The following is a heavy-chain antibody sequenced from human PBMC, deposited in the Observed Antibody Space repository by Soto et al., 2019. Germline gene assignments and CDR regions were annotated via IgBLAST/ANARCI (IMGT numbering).Heavy chain of an antibody. CDR3: AKGDYGSGAFYNTGGY. J-gene: IGHJ4*02. V-gene: IGHV3-72*01. D-gene: IGHD3-22*01. CDR2: SRNKANSYTT. Sequence: EVQLVESGGGLVQPGESLRLSCAASGFTFSDHYMDWVPQAPGKGLGWVGRSRNKANSYTTEYAASVKGRFTISRDDSKNSSYLQMNSLKTEDTAVYYCAKGDYGSGAFYNTGGYWGQGTLVTVSS. CDR1: GFTFSDHY.